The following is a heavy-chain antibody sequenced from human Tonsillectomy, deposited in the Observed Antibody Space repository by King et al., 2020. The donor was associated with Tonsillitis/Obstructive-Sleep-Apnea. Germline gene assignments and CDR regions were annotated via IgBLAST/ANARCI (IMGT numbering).Heavy chain of an antibody. Sequence: QLQESGPGLVKPSETLSLTCTVSGGSISSSSYYWGWIRQPPGKGLEWIGSIYYSGSTYYNPSLKSRVTISVDTSKNQFSLQLSSVTAADTAVYYCARHLVVAAPYDAFDIWGQGTMVTVSS. CDR3: ARHLVVAAPYDAFDI. V-gene: IGHV4-39*01. CDR2: IYYSGST. J-gene: IGHJ3*02. D-gene: IGHD2-15*01. CDR1: GGSISSSSYY.